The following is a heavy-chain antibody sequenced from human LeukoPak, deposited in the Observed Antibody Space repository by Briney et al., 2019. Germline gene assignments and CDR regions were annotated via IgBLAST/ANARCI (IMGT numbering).Heavy chain of an antibody. CDR3: ARGGVVVVAATGNWFDP. CDR2: INHSGST. D-gene: IGHD2-15*01. Sequence: SETLSLTCAVYGGSFSGYYWSWIRQPPGKGLEWIGEINHSGSTNYNPSLKSRVTISVDTSKNQFSLKLSSVTAADTAAYYCARGGVVVVAATGNWFDPWGQGTLVTVSS. V-gene: IGHV4-34*01. CDR1: GGSFSGYY. J-gene: IGHJ5*02.